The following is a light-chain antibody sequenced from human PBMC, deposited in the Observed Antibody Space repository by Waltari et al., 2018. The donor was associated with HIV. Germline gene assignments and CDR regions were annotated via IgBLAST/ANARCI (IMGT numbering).Light chain of an antibody. CDR2: LGS. Sequence: DIVMTQSPLSLPVTPGEPASISCRSSQSLLNSNGHNYLTWYLQKPGQPPQLLIYLGSNRASGVPARFSGSGSGTDFTLRISRVEAEDVGVYYCMQAVQTLYTFGQGTKLEIK. V-gene: IGKV2-28*01. J-gene: IGKJ2*01. CDR3: MQAVQTLYT. CDR1: QSLLNSNGHNY.